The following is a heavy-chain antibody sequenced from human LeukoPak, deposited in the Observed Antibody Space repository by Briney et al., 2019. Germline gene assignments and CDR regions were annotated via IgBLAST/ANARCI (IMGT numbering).Heavy chain of an antibody. CDR2: IYTSGTT. J-gene: IGHJ4*02. V-gene: IGHV4-61*02. CDR3: ARLCQVTTCAKFEH. CDR1: GGSISSGSNY. D-gene: IGHD4-17*01. Sequence: SETLSLTCTVSGGSISSGSNYWSWIRQPAGKGLEWIGRIYTSGTTYYNPSLKSRLTISIDTSKNQFSLKMTSVTAADTALYYCARLCQVTTCAKFEHWGQGILVTVSS.